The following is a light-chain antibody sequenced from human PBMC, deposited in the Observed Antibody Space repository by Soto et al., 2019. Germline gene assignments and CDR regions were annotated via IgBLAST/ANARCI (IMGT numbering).Light chain of an antibody. V-gene: IGKV3-20*01. CDR3: GQFVSAPPST. CDR1: QSVSSS. J-gene: IGKJ1*01. CDR2: GAS. Sequence: EIVLTQSPATLSLSPGERATLSCRASQSVSSSLAWYQQKPGQSPRLLMYGASTRAPGIPDRFSGSGSAADFTLTISTLEPDDVVVFYCGQFVSAPPSTFGQGTKVDIK.